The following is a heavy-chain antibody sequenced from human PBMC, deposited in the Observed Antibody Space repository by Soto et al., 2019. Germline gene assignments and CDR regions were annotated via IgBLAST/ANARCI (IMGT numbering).Heavy chain of an antibody. D-gene: IGHD3-10*01. CDR3: ARATGADKEDY. CDR2: ISGSGGST. CDR1: GFAFSSYA. Sequence: GGSLRLSCAASGFAFSSYAMSWVRQAPGKGLEWVSAISGSGGSTYYADSVKGRFTISRDNAKNSLYLQMNSLRAEDTAVYYCARATGADKEDYWGQGTLVTVSS. V-gene: IGHV3-23*01. J-gene: IGHJ4*02.